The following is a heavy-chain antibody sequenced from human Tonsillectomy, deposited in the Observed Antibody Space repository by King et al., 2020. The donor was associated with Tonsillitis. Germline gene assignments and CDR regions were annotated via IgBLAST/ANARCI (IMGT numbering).Heavy chain of an antibody. CDR1: GYTFISYG. Sequence: QLVQSGAEVKKPGASVKVSCKASGYTFISYGISWVRQAPGQGLEWMGWISTYNGNPNYAQKFQGRVTMTTDTSTSTAYMELTSLRSDDTAVYYCARDWGSSGWHSYYYYYMDVWGKGTTVTVSS. D-gene: IGHD6-19*01. J-gene: IGHJ6*03. V-gene: IGHV1-18*01. CDR2: ISTYNGNP. CDR3: ARDWGSSGWHSYYYYYMDV.